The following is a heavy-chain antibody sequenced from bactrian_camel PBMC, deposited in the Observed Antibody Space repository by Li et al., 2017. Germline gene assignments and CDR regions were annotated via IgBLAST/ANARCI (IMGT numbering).Heavy chain of an antibody. D-gene: IGHD2*01. CDR1: GYLHTC. CDR2: LNTNSGRT. CDR3: ATAKDCSGGYLKDSEYIH. V-gene: IGHV3S53*01. Sequence: HVQLVESGGGSVQAGGSLRLSCGASGYLHTCVAWFRQAPGKMREAVATLNTNSGRTDYANSVKGRFTISQDTAKNTVDLQLNSLTPEDTGVYYCATAKDCSGGYLKDSEYIHWGQGTQVTVS. J-gene: IGHJ4*01.